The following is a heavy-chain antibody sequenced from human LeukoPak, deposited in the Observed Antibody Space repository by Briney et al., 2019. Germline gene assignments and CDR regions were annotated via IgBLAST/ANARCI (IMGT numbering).Heavy chain of an antibody. J-gene: IGHJ5*02. CDR3: ARAYGSGSYYNFNWFDP. V-gene: IGHV1-69*01. Sequence: SVKVSCKASVGTFSSYAIGWVRQAPGQGLEWMGGSIPFFGTANYAQKFQGRVTITADESTSTAYMELSSLRSEDTAVYYCARAYGSGSYYNFNWFDPWGQGTLVTVSS. D-gene: IGHD3-10*01. CDR2: SIPFFGTA. CDR1: VGTFSSYA.